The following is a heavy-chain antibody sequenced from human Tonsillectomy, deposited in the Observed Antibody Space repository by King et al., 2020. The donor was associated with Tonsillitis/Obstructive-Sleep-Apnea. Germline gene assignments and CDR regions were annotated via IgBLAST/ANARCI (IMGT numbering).Heavy chain of an antibody. V-gene: IGHV3-33*01. CDR3: ARVHARSIYLPDYYYYGMDV. D-gene: IGHD2-2*01. Sequence: QVQLVESGGGVVQPGRSLRLSCAASGFTFSSYGMHWVRQAPGKGLEWVAIIWSDGSKKYYADSVKGRFTISRDNSKNTLYLQMNSLRAEDTAVYFCARVHARSIYLPDYYYYGMDVWGQGTTVTVSS. CDR2: IWSDGSKK. CDR1: GFTFSSYG. J-gene: IGHJ6*02.